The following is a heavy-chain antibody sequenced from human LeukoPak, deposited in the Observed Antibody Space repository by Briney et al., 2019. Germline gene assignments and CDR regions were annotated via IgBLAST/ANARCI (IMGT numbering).Heavy chain of an antibody. D-gene: IGHD5-12*01. CDR2: INTDGSST. CDR1: GFAFSSYW. V-gene: IGHV3-74*01. Sequence: GGSLRLSCAASGFAFSSYWMHRVRQAPGKGLVWVSRINTDGSSTRYADSVKGRFTISRDNAKNTLYLQMNSLRAEDTAVYYCARDGSGLPDFWGQGTLVTVSS. J-gene: IGHJ4*02. CDR3: ARDGSGLPDF.